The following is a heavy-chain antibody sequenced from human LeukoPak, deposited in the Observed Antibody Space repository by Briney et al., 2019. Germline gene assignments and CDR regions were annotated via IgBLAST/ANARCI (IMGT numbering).Heavy chain of an antibody. D-gene: IGHD4-17*01. Sequence: PGGSLRLSCAASGFTFSSFAMSCVRPAPGKGLELGSAISGSVGSTYYADSVKGRFTISRDNSKNTLYLQMNSLRAEDTAVYYCAKVATVTTWYYFDYWGQGTLVTVSS. J-gene: IGHJ4*02. CDR3: AKVATVTTWYYFDY. CDR1: GFTFSSFA. V-gene: IGHV3-23*01. CDR2: ISGSVGST.